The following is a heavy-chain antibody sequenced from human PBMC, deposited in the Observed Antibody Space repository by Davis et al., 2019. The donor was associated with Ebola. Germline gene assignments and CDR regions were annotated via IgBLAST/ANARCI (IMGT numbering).Heavy chain of an antibody. D-gene: IGHD1/OR15-1a*01. J-gene: IGHJ6*02. Sequence: GGSLRLSCAASGFTFSDYYMSWIRQAPGKGLEWISYISTSDNTIYYADSVKGRFTISRDNAKNSLYLQMNSLRAEDTAVYYCARVSNKFGMDVWGQGTTVTVS. CDR1: GFTFSDYY. V-gene: IGHV3-11*01. CDR2: ISTSDNTI. CDR3: ARVSNKFGMDV.